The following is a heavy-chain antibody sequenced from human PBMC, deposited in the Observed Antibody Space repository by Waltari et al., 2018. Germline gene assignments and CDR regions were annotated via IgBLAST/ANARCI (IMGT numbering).Heavy chain of an antibody. J-gene: IGHJ6*02. CDR2: ISWDGRAI. D-gene: IGHD6-13*01. CDR3: AKGVSSWYSFGMDV. V-gene: IGHV3-9*02. CDR1: GFSSDHFA. Sequence: EVKVVESGRGLVQPGRSIRLSCPGLGFSSDHFARHWVRKAPGKGVEWVSGISWDGRAIGYADSVKGRLTIARDNARNSVYLQMNSLRSEDMALYYCAKGVSSWYSFGMDVWGQGTTVTVSS.